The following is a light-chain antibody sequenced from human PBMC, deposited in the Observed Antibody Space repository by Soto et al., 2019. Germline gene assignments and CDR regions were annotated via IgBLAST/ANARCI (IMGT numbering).Light chain of an antibody. V-gene: IGKV1-5*03. J-gene: IGKJ1*01. CDR3: QHYNSYSEA. CDR1: QTISSW. CDR2: KAS. Sequence: DIQMTQSPSTLSGSVGDRVTITCRASQTISSWLAWYQQKPGKAPKLQIYKASTLKSGVPSRFSGSGSGTEFTLTISSLQPDDFATYYCQHYNSYSEAFGQATKVELK.